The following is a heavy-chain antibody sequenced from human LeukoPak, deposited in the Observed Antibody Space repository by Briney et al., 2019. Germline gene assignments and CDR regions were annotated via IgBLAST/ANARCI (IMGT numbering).Heavy chain of an antibody. V-gene: IGHV4-4*07. D-gene: IGHD2-2*01. CDR2: IYCSGST. CDR1: GGSITGYY. CDR3: ARDLYGYASDWHGGYYFDY. J-gene: IGHJ4*02. Sequence: SETLSLTCTVSGGSITGYYWSWIRQPAGKGLEGIGRIYCSGSTNYNPSLKSRVTISVDRSKTQFSLKLDSVPAADTASYHCARDLYGYASDWHGGYYFDYWGQGTLVTVSS.